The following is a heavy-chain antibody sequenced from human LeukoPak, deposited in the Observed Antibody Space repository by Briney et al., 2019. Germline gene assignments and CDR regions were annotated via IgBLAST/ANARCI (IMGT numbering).Heavy chain of an antibody. J-gene: IGHJ6*02. D-gene: IGHD1-26*01. V-gene: IGHV4-59*01. CDR2: IYYNGNT. CDR3: ARGRSNYYGMDV. Sequence: PSETLSLTYSVSDVSINSYYWNRIRRPPGKGLEWIGYIYYNGNTNYSPSLKSRVTMSVDTSKNLFSLKVSSVTAADTAVYYCARGRSNYYGMDVWGQGTTVTVS. CDR1: DVSINSYY.